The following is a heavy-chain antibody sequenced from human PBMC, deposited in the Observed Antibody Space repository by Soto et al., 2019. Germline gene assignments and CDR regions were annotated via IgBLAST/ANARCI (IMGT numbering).Heavy chain of an antibody. CDR2: FDPEDGET. J-gene: IGHJ6*02. D-gene: IGHD6-13*01. CDR3: ATGPQIAAGHHGMDV. Sequence: VASVKVSCKVSGYTLTELSMHWVRQAPGKGLEWMGGFDPEDGETIYAQKFQGRVTMTEDTSTDTAYMELSSLRSEDTAVYYCATGPQIAAGHHGMDVWGQGTTVTVSS. V-gene: IGHV1-24*01. CDR1: GYTLTELS.